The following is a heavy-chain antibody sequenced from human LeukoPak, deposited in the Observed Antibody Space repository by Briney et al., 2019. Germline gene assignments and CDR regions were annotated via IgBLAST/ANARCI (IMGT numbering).Heavy chain of an antibody. V-gene: IGHV4-59*01. CDR1: GGSISSYH. D-gene: IGHD6-13*01. Sequence: PSETLSLTCTVSGGSISSYHWNWIRQPPGKGLEWIGYIYYSGSTNYNPSLKSRVTISVETSKNQFSLKLSSVTAADTAVYYCARGSSWYRGYFDYWGQGTLVTVSS. CDR3: ARGSSWYRGYFDY. CDR2: IYYSGST. J-gene: IGHJ4*02.